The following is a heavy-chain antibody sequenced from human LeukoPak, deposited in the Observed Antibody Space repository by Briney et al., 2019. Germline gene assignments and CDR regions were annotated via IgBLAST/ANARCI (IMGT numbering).Heavy chain of an antibody. CDR3: ANRFGGDTARYFDY. CDR1: GFTLSSHA. D-gene: IGHD5-18*01. CDR2: ISDSADT. V-gene: IGHV3-23*01. J-gene: IGHJ4*02. Sequence: GGSLRLSCAVSGFTLSSHAMSWVREAPGRGLEWVSLISDSADTYYADSVKGRFTNSRDNSKNTLYLQMNSLRAEDTAVYYCANRFGGDTARYFDYWGQGTLVTVSS.